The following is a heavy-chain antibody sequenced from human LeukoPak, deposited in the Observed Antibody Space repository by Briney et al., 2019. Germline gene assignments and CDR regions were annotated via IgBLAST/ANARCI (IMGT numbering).Heavy chain of an antibody. J-gene: IGHJ5*02. CDR3: ARGTEYSSFWLEP. CDR2: IYTSGST. V-gene: IGHV4-4*07. CDR1: GASISGYY. D-gene: IGHD6-6*01. Sequence: PSETLSLTCTVSGASISGYYWSWIRQPSGKGLEWIGRIYTSGSTNYNPSLKSRVTMSVDTSKNQFSLKVSSVTARDKAVHYRARGTEYSSFWLEPWGQAAMFTVSS.